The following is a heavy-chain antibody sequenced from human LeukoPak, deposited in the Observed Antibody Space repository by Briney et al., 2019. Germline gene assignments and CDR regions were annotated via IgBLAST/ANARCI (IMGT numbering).Heavy chain of an antibody. V-gene: IGHV4-39*01. CDR3: ARREEGIIDY. D-gene: IGHD1-26*01. J-gene: IGHJ4*02. CDR1: GGSLSSSSYY. Sequence: SETLSLTCTVSGGSLSSSSYYWGWIRQPPGKGLEWIGSIYYSGSTYYNPSLKSRVTISVDTSKNQFSMKLSSVTAADTAVYYCARREEGIIDYWGQGTLVTVSS. CDR2: IYYSGST.